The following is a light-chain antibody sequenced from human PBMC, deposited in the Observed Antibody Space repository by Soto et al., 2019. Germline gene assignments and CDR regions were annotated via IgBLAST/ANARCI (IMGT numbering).Light chain of an antibody. J-gene: IGKJ2*01. V-gene: IGKV1-39*01. CDR3: QQSYKTPHT. Sequence: DIQMTQSPSSLSASVGAGVTITCRASQGVSAYLLWYQQRQGTAHKLLIYAASNLPSGVPSRFSGSGSGTNFTLTISRLQPEDYATYYCQQSYKTPHTFGQGAKLETK. CDR2: AAS. CDR1: QGVSAY.